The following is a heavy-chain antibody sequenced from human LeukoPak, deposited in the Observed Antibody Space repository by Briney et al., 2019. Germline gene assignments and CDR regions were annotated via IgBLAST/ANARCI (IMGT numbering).Heavy chain of an antibody. CDR1: GFTFSSYE. D-gene: IGHD6-13*01. Sequence: GGSLRLSRAASGFTFSSYEMKWVRQAPGKGLEWVSYISSGGSTTYYADSVKGRFTISRDDAKNSLYLQMNSLRAEDTAVYYCARVQQPSGIQGYYYGMDVWGQGTTVTVSS. J-gene: IGHJ6*02. V-gene: IGHV3-48*03. CDR2: ISSGGSTT. CDR3: ARVQQPSGIQGYYYGMDV.